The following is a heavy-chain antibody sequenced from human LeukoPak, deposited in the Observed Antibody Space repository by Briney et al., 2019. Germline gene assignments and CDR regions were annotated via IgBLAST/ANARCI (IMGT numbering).Heavy chain of an antibody. CDR2: IYYSGST. D-gene: IGHD4-17*01. J-gene: IGHJ4*02. CDR3: ARDIGEGFDY. CDR1: GGSISSGDYY. V-gene: IGHV4-30-4*01. Sequence: SETLSLTCTVSGGSISSGDYYWSWIRQPPGEGLEWIGYIYYSGSTYYNPSLKSRVTISVDTSKNQFSLKLSSVTAADTAVYYCARDIGEGFDYWGQGTLVTVSS.